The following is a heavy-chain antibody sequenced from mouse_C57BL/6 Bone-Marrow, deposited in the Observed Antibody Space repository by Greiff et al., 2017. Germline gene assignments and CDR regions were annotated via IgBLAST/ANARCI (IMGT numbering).Heavy chain of an antibody. CDR1: GYTFTSYW. J-gene: IGHJ1*03. CDR2: INPSSGYT. V-gene: IGHV1-7*01. Sequence: VKLLESGAELAKPGASVKLSCKASGYTFTSYWMHWVKQRPGQGLEWIGYINPSSGYTKYNQKFKDKATLTADKSSSTAYMQLSSLTYEDSAVYDCARETTVVARYFDVWGTGTTVTVSS. D-gene: IGHD1-1*01. CDR3: ARETTVVARYFDV.